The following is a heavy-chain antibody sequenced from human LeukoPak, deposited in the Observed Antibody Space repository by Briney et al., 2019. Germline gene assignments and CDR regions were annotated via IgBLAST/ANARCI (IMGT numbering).Heavy chain of an antibody. J-gene: IGHJ4*02. V-gene: IGHV3-23*01. D-gene: IGHD6-19*01. CDR2: ISGSGGST. Sequence: PGASLRLSCAASGFTFSSYAMSWVRQAPGKGLEWVSAISGSGGSTYYADSVKGRFTISRDNSKNTLYLQMNSLRAEDTAVYYCAKDLRSSGWYYFDYWGQGTLVTVSS. CDR3: AKDLRSSGWYYFDY. CDR1: GFTFSSYA.